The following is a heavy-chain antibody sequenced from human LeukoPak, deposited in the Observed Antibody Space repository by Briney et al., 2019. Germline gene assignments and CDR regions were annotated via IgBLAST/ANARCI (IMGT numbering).Heavy chain of an antibody. CDR1: GFTFSSYA. V-gene: IGHV3-23*01. CDR3: AKMPKVTTSYYYYYYGMDV. J-gene: IGHJ6*02. D-gene: IGHD4-17*01. Sequence: GGSLRLSCAASGFTFSSYAMSWVRQAPGRGLEWVSAISGSGGSTYYADSVKGRFTISRDNSKNTLYLQMNSLRAEDTAVYYCAKMPKVTTSYYYYYYGMDVWGQGTTVTVSS. CDR2: ISGSGGST.